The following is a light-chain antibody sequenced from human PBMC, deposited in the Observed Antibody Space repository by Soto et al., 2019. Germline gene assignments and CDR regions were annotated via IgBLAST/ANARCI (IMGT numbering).Light chain of an antibody. CDR2: EES. CDR3: QHYNSYSEA. Sequence: DIQMTQSPATVSGSVGDRLTISGRASQTVSSWLVLYQQKPGEAPKLLIYEESTVKSGVPSRFSGSESRTEFTLTICSLHPDDFGTYYCQHYNSYSEALGQGTKVDIK. V-gene: IGKV1-5*03. CDR1: QTVSSW. J-gene: IGKJ1*01.